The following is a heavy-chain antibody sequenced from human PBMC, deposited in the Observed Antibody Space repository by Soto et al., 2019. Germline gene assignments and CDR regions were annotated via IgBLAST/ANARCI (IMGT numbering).Heavy chain of an antibody. Sequence: PGESLKISCKGSGYMFTSYWIGWVRQMPGKGLEWMGIIHGGDSNTRYSPSFDGQVTISTDKSINTAYLQWSSLKASDTAMYYCARRITSSTGWDYWGQGTLVTVSP. CDR1: GYMFTSYW. D-gene: IGHD6-19*01. CDR3: ARRITSSTGWDY. CDR2: IHGGDSNT. J-gene: IGHJ4*02. V-gene: IGHV5-51*01.